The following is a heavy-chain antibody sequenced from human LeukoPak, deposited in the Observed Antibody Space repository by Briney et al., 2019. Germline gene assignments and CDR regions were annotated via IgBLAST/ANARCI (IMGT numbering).Heavy chain of an antibody. CDR3: ARDLSVNWGGDYYYGMDV. CDR2: ICTSGST. V-gene: IGHV4-61*02. J-gene: IGHJ6*02. Sequence: SQTLSLTCTVSGGSISSGSYYWSWIRQPAGKGLEWIGRICTSGSTNYNPSLKSRVTISVDTSKNQFSLKLSSVTAADTAVYYCARDLSVNWGGDYYYGMDVWGQGTTVTVSS. CDR1: GGSISSGSYY. D-gene: IGHD7-27*01.